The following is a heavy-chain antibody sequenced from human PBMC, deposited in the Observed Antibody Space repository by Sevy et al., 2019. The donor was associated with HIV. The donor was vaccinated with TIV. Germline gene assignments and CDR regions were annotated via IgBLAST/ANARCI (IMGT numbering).Heavy chain of an antibody. Sequence: SETLSLTCNVSGDSISSYFWSWFRQPPGKGLEWIGYLYYSGSIEYNPSLRSRVTISVDTSKKHFSMKLRSVTAADTAMYYCARDSAVVPRALVYWGLGTLVTVSS. CDR3: ARDSAVVPRALVY. D-gene: IGHD2-21*01. V-gene: IGHV4-59*01. CDR2: LYYSGSI. CDR1: GDSISSYF. J-gene: IGHJ4*02.